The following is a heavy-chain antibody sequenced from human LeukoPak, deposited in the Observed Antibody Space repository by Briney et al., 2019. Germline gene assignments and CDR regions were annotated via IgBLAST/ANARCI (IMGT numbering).Heavy chain of an antibody. V-gene: IGHV3-30*02. D-gene: IGHD2-2*02. J-gene: IGHJ4*02. CDR3: AKDWANYCSSTSCYTGEDY. CDR1: GFTFSSYG. CDR2: IRYDGSNK. Sequence: GGSLRLSCAASGFTFSSYGMHWVRQAPGKGLEWVAFIRYDGSNKYYADSVKGRFTISRDNSKNTLYLQINSLRAEDTALYYCAKDWANYCSSTSCYTGEDYWGQGTLVTVSS.